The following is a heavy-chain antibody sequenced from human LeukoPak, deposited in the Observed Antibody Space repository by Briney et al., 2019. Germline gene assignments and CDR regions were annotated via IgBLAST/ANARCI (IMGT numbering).Heavy chain of an antibody. CDR1: GGSISSYY. J-gene: IGHJ4*02. V-gene: IGHV4-59*01. D-gene: IGHD4-23*01. CDR2: IYYSGST. Sequence: PSETLSLTCTVSGGSISSYYWSWIRQPLGKGLEWIGYIYYSGSTNYNPSLKSRVTISVDTSKNQFSLKLSSVTAADTAVYYCARTRAYGGRPDYWGQGTLVTVSS. CDR3: ARTRAYGGRPDY.